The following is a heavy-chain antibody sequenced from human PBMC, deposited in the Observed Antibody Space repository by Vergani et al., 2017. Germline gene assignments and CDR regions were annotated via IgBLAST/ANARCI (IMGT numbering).Heavy chain of an antibody. J-gene: IGHJ4*02. CDR1: GGSISSYY. CDR2: IYYSGST. D-gene: IGHD6-6*01. CDR3: ARGVAARLGGGLY. V-gene: IGHV4-59*01. Sequence: QVQLQESGPGLVKPSETLSLTCTVSGGSISSYYWSWIRQPPGKGLEWIGYIYYSGSTNYNPSLKSRVTISVDTSKNHFSLKLSSVTAADTAVYYCARGVAARLGGGLYWGQGTLVTVSS.